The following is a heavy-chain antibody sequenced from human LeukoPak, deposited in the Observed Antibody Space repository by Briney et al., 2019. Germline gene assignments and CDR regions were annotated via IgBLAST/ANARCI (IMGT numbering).Heavy chain of an antibody. CDR2: IYPGDSDT. D-gene: IGHD4-17*01. V-gene: IGHV5-51*01. CDR1: GYSFTSYW. J-gene: IGHJ3*02. CDR3: ARNLITHPKYGDYVAFGI. Sequence: GESLKISCKGSGYSFTSYWIGWVRQMPGKGLEWMGIIYPGDSDTRYSPSFQGQVTISADESISTAYLQWSSLKASDTAMYYCARNLITHPKYGDYVAFGIWGQGTMVTVSS.